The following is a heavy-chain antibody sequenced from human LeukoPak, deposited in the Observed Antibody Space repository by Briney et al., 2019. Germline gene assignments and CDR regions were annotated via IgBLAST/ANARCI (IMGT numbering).Heavy chain of an antibody. CDR3: ARDLGAAAGPGGAFDI. CDR2: IIPIFGTA. Sequence: SVKVSCKASGYTFTGYYMHWVRQAPGQGLEWMGGIIPIFGTANYAQKFQGRVTITADESTSTAYMELSSLRSEDTAVYYCARDLGAAAGPGGAFDIWGQGTMVTVSS. V-gene: IGHV1-69*13. J-gene: IGHJ3*02. D-gene: IGHD6-13*01. CDR1: GYTFTGYY.